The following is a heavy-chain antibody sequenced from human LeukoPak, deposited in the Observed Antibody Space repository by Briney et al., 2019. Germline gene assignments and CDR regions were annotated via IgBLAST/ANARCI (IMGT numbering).Heavy chain of an antibody. V-gene: IGHV1-18*01. CDR3: ARGCPTTILRYFDWFYYYYGMDV. Sequence: GASVKVSCKASGYTFTSYGISWVRQAPGQGLEWMGWISAYNGDTNYAQKLQGRVTMTTDTSTSTAYMELRSLRSDDTAVYYCARGCPTTILRYFDWFYYYYGMDVWGQGTTVTVSS. J-gene: IGHJ6*02. D-gene: IGHD3-9*01. CDR2: ISAYNGDT. CDR1: GYTFTSYG.